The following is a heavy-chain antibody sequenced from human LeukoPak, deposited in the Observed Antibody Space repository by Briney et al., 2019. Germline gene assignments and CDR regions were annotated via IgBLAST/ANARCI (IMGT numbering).Heavy chain of an antibody. Sequence: GASVKVSCKASGYTFTDYYMHWVRQAPGQGLEWMGWINPDSGGTNYPQKFQGRVTMTRDTSIGTAYMDLSSLRSDDTAVYYCASGAIGGGAFDIWGQGTMVTVSS. J-gene: IGHJ3*02. CDR3: ASGAIGGGAFDI. D-gene: IGHD3-16*01. V-gene: IGHV1-2*02. CDR2: INPDSGGT. CDR1: GYTFTDYY.